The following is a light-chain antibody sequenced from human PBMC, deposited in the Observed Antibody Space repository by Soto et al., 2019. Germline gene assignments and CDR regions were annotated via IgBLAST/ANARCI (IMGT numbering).Light chain of an antibody. V-gene: IGLV2-8*01. CDR1: SGDIGGYDY. CDR2: EVT. CDR3: SSYAGSNNPYV. J-gene: IGLJ1*01. Sequence: QSVLTQPPSASGSPGQLVTISYTGTSGDIGGYDYVSWYQQHPGKAPKLMIYEVTKRPLGVPDRFSGSKSGNTASLTVSGLQAEDEADYYCSSYAGSNNPYVFGTGTKVTVL.